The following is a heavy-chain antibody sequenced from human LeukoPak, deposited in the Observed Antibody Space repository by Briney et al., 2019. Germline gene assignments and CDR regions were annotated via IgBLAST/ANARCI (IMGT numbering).Heavy chain of an antibody. CDR1: GFTFSSYG. J-gene: IGHJ4*02. D-gene: IGHD3-22*01. Sequence: LPGGSLRLSCAASGFTFSSYGMNWVRQAPGKGLEWVSSISGSGGSTYYADSVKGRFTISRDNSKNTLYLQMNSLRAEDTAVYYCAKASVLRLDSSGYYIREDPYDYWGQGTLVTVSS. V-gene: IGHV3-23*01. CDR3: AKASVLRLDSSGYYIREDPYDY. CDR2: ISGSGGST.